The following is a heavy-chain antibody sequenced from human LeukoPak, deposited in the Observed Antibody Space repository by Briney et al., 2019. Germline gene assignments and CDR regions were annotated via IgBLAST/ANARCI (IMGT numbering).Heavy chain of an antibody. D-gene: IGHD6-25*01. CDR2: MNPNSGNT. J-gene: IGHJ6*03. CDR3: ARVWRLRQTGYYYMDV. V-gene: IGHV1-8*01. CDR1: GYTFTSYD. Sequence: ASVKVSCKASGYTFTSYDINWVRQATGQGLEWMGWMNPNSGNTGYAQKFQGRVTMTRNTSISTAYMELSSLRSEDTAVYYCARVWRLRQTGYYYMDVWGKGTTVTVSS.